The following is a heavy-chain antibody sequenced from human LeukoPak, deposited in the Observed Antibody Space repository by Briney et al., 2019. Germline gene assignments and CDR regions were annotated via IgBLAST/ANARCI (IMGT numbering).Heavy chain of an antibody. D-gene: IGHD3-22*01. Sequence: GGSLRLSCAASGFTFSSYSMNWVRQAPGKGLEWVSSISSSSSYIYYADSVKGRFTISRDNAKNSLYLQMNSLRAEDTAVYYCARDRGGYYYDSSGFFDYWGQGTRVTVSS. CDR1: GFTFSSYS. J-gene: IGHJ4*02. CDR3: ARDRGGYYYDSSGFFDY. V-gene: IGHV3-21*01. CDR2: ISSSSSYI.